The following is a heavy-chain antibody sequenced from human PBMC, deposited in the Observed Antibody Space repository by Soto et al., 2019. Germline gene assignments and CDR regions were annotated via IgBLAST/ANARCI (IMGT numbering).Heavy chain of an antibody. J-gene: IGHJ3*02. D-gene: IGHD1-20*01. V-gene: IGHV3-7*01. CDR3: ARRYNWNEARRRDASAI. CDR2: IKEDGSEK. Sequence: GGSLRLSCAASGFTFSSYWMNWVRQAPGKGLEWVANIKEDGSEKYYVDSVKGRFTISRDNAKNSLYLQMNSLRDEDTAVYYCARRYNWNEARRRDASAIWGRGTVVTVSS. CDR1: GFTFSSYW.